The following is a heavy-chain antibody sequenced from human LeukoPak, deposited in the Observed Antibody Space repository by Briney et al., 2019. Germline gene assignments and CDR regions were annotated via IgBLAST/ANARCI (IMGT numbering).Heavy chain of an antibody. V-gene: IGHV3-30*18. J-gene: IGHJ1*01. Sequence: PGGSLRLSCAASGFTFSSYWMSWVRQAPGKGLGWVAVISYDGSNKYYADSVKGRSTISRDNSKHTVTLQMNSLRGEDTAVYYCAKDEAWGRYKDWGQGTLVTVSS. D-gene: IGHD3-16*01. CDR1: GFTFSSYW. CDR2: ISYDGSNK. CDR3: AKDEAWGRYKD.